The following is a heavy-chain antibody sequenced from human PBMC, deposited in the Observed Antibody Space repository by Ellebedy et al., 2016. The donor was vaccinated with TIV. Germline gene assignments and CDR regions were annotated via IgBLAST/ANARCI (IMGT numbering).Heavy chain of an antibody. V-gene: IGHV3-30*18. CDR2: ISYDGSNK. D-gene: IGHD3-22*01. J-gene: IGHJ4*02. Sequence: LSLTCAASGFTFSSYGMHWVRQAPGKGLEWVAVISYDGSNKYYADSVKGRFTISRDNSKNTLYLQMNSLRAEDTAVYYCAKDILPKYYYDSSGYYGLDYWGQGTLVTVSS. CDR3: AKDILPKYYYDSSGYYGLDY. CDR1: GFTFSSYG.